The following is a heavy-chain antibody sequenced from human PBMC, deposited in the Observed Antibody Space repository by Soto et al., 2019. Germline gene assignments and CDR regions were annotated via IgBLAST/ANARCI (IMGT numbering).Heavy chain of an antibody. V-gene: IGHV3-23*01. CDR2: ITADGGT. Sequence: EVQVSESGGGLVQPGGSLRLSCEGSEFTVSGHAMTWIRQAPGKGPEWVSTITADGGTYYADSVKGRFAMSRDTSENTLYLQMNSLGGEDTAAYYCAPHVSCSGGSCQYDAFAIRGQGTMVTVSS. CDR3: APHVSCSGGSCQYDAFAI. J-gene: IGHJ3*02. CDR1: EFTVSGHA. D-gene: IGHD2-15*01.